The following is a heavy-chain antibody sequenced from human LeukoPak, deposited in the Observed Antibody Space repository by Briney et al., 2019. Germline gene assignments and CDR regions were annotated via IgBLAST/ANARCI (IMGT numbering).Heavy chain of an antibody. CDR2: IRYDGSNK. J-gene: IGHJ3*02. CDR1: GFTFGSYG. D-gene: IGHD6-13*01. CDR3: AKELVSSSWYGDAFDI. Sequence: PGGSLRLSCAASGFTFGSYGMHWVRQAPGKGLEWVAFIRYDGSNKYYADSVKGRFTISRDNSKNTLYLQMNSLRAEDTAVYYCAKELVSSSWYGDAFDIWGQGTMVTVSS. V-gene: IGHV3-30*02.